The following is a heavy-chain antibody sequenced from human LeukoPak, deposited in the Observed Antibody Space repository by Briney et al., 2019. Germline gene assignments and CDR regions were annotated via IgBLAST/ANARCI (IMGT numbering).Heavy chain of an antibody. CDR3: AKGVGATPRVAFDI. CDR2: ISGSGGST. D-gene: IGHD1-26*01. Sequence: GGSLRLSCAASGFTFDDYGMSWVRQAPGKGLEWVSAISGSGGSTYYADSVKGRFTISRDNSKNTLYLQMNSLRAEDTAVYYCAKGVGATPRVAFDIWGQGTMVTVSS. V-gene: IGHV3-23*01. CDR1: GFTFDDYG. J-gene: IGHJ3*02.